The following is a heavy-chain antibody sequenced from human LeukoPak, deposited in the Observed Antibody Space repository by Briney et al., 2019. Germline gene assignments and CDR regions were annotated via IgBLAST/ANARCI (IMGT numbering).Heavy chain of an antibody. Sequence: GRPLRLSCAASGFTFDDYAMHWVRQAPGKGLEWVSGISWNSGSIGYADSVKGRFTISRDNAKNSLYLQMNSLRAEDTALYYCAKVSTVTTWGGFDYWGQGTLVTVSS. CDR1: GFTFDDYA. V-gene: IGHV3-9*01. J-gene: IGHJ4*02. CDR3: AKVSTVTTWGGFDY. D-gene: IGHD4-17*01. CDR2: ISWNSGSI.